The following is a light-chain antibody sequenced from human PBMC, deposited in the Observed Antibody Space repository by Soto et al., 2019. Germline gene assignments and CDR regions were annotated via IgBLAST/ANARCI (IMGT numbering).Light chain of an antibody. CDR3: QHYYSSPLT. Sequence: DIVMTHSPDSLAASLGERASINCKSSQRVLSSSNNKNYLAWYQQKPGQPPKVVIYWASTRGSGVPDRFSGSGSGTDFTLTISSLQAEDVAVYYCQHYYSSPLTFGGGTKVDIK. CDR1: QRVLSSSNNKNY. CDR2: WAS. V-gene: IGKV4-1*01. J-gene: IGKJ4*01.